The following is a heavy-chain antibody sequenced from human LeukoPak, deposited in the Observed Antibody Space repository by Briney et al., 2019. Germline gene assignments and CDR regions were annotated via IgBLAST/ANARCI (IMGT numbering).Heavy chain of an antibody. V-gene: IGHV3-23*01. CDR1: GFTFSSYA. Sequence: GGSLRLSCAASGFTFSSYAMSWVRQAPGKGLEWVSAISGSGGSTYYADSVKGRFTISRDNSKNTLYLRMNSLRAEDTAVYYCAKDLADCSGGSCYSILFDYWGQGTLVTVSS. CDR3: AKDLADCSGGSCYSILFDY. D-gene: IGHD2-15*01. J-gene: IGHJ4*02. CDR2: ISGSGGST.